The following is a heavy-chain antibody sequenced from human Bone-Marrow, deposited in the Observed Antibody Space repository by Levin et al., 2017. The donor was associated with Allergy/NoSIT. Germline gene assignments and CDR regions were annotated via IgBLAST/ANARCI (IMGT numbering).Heavy chain of an antibody. D-gene: IGHD6-13*01. CDR1: GGSITSGVYY. V-gene: IGHV4-61*02. CDR2: IYTNGNS. CDR3: AGSVAASFDAFDM. J-gene: IGHJ3*02. Sequence: SETLSLTCAVSGGSITSGVYYWGWVRQAAGKGLEWIGRIYTNGNSYYNPAFKSRATISLDTSKSHFSLKLTSVTAADTAVYYCAGSVAASFDAFDMWGQGTKVTVS.